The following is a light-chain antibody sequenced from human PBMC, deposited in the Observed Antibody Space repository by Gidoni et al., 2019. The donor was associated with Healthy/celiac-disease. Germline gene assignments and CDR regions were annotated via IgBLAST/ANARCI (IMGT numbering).Light chain of an antibody. J-gene: IGKJ2*01. CDR1: QSLLHSNGYNY. CDR3: MQALHTRT. V-gene: IGKV2-28*01. Sequence: DIVMAQSQLSLPVTPGEPASISCRSSQSLLHSNGYNYLDWYLQKPGQSPQLLIYLGSNRASGVPDRFSGSGSGTDFTLKISRVEAEDVGVYYCMQALHTRTFGQGTKLEIK. CDR2: LGS.